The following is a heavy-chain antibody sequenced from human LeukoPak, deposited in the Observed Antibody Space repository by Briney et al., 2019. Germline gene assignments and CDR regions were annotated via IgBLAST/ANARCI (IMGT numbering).Heavy chain of an antibody. J-gene: IGHJ4*02. CDR3: ARGGYRAGGGYSYGYYFDY. CDR1: GYTFTSYG. V-gene: IGHV1-18*04. CDR2: ISAYNGNT. D-gene: IGHD5-18*01. Sequence: ASVKVSCKASGYTFTSYGISWVRQAPGQGLEWMGWISAYNGNTNYAQKLQGRVTMTTDTSTSTAYMELRSLRSDDTAVYYCARGGYRAGGGYSYGYYFDYWGQGTLVTVSS.